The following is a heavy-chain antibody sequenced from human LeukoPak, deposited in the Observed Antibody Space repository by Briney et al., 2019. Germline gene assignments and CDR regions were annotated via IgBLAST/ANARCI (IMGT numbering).Heavy chain of an antibody. CDR3: ASGSGGDDAFDI. CDR2: ISGSGGST. J-gene: IGHJ3*02. Sequence: HPGGSLRLSCAASEFNFKTYAMSWVRQAPGKGLEWVSAISGSGGSTYYADSVKGRFTISRDNSKNTLYLQMNSLRAEDTAVYYCASGSGGDDAFDIWGQGTMVTVSS. V-gene: IGHV3-23*01. CDR1: EFNFKTYA. D-gene: IGHD2-15*01.